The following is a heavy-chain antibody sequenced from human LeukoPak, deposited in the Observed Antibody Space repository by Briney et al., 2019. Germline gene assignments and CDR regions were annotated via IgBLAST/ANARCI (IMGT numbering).Heavy chain of an antibody. Sequence: SETLSLTCTVSGGSISSYYWSWIRQPPGKGLEWIGYVYNSGSTNYNPSLKSRVTISVDTSKNQFSLRLRSVTAADTAAYYCARRDTASDFDYWGQGTLVTVSS. CDR2: VYNSGST. J-gene: IGHJ4*02. CDR1: GGSISSYY. V-gene: IGHV4-59*01. CDR3: ARRDTASDFDY. D-gene: IGHD5-18*01.